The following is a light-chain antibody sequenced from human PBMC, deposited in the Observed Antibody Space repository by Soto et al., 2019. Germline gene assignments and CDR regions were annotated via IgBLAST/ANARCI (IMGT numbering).Light chain of an antibody. CDR1: QTISSW. J-gene: IGKJ5*01. CDR2: KAS. Sequence: DIHMTQSPSTLSGSVGYIFTITCRASQTISSWLAWYQKKPGKAPKLLIYKASTLKSGVPSRLRGSGYGTELTITISSMQSEDFEVYYCQQYHNWPITFGHGTRLEIK. V-gene: IGKV1-5*03. CDR3: QQYHNWPIT.